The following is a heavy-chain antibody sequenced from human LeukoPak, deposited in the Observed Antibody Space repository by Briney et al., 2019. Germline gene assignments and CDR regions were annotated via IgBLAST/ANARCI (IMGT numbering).Heavy chain of an antibody. CDR3: ASASGSYYTYYFDY. V-gene: IGHV4-59*01. J-gene: IGHJ4*02. Sequence: SETLSLTCTVSGDSISSYYWTWIRQPPGQGLKWIGLVYYSGSTSYNPSLKSRVTISVDTSKNQFSLRLSSVTAADTALYYCASASGSYYTYYFDYWGQGTLVTVSS. CDR2: VYYSGST. D-gene: IGHD1-26*01. CDR1: GDSISSYY.